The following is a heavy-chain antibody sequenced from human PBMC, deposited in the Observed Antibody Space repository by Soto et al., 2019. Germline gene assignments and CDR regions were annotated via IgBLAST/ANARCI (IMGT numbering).Heavy chain of an antibody. V-gene: IGHV4-30-4*01. Sequence: SETLSLTCSVSGDSTSTVDYFWAWIRQPPGQALEYIGYIYKSTTTYYNPSFESRVAISLDTSKSQFSLTVTSVTAADTAVYFCARGRYCLAGRCFPNWFDSWGQGTLVTVSS. CDR1: GDSTSTVDYF. D-gene: IGHD3-16*01. J-gene: IGHJ5*01. CDR2: IYKSTTT. CDR3: ARGRYCLAGRCFPNWFDS.